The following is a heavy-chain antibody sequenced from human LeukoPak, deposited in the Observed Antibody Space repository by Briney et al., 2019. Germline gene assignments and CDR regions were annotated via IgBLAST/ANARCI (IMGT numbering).Heavy chain of an antibody. D-gene: IGHD3-10*01. Sequence: GASVKVSCKASGYTFTGYYMHWVRQAPGQGLEWMGWINPNSGGTNYAQKFQGRVTMTRDTSISTAYMELSRLRSDDTAVYYCARDVGYGSGSYADYWGQGTLVTVSS. J-gene: IGHJ4*02. CDR1: GYTFTGYY. CDR3: ARDVGYGSGSYADY. V-gene: IGHV1-2*02. CDR2: INPNSGGT.